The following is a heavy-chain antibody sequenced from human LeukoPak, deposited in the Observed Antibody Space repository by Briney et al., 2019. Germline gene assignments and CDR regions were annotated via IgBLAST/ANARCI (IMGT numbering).Heavy chain of an antibody. Sequence: ASVKVSCKASGYTFTSYGISWVRQAPGQGLEWMGWISAYNGNTNYAQKFQGRVTMTRDTSTSTVYMELSSLRSEDTAVYYCAREYYYDRHWFDPWGQGTLVTVSS. V-gene: IGHV1-18*01. CDR3: AREYYYDRHWFDP. CDR2: ISAYNGNT. CDR1: GYTFTSYG. J-gene: IGHJ5*02. D-gene: IGHD3-22*01.